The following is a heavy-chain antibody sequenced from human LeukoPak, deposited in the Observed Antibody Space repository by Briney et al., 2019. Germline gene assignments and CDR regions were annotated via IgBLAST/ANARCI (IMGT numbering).Heavy chain of an antibody. V-gene: IGHV4-39*01. D-gene: IGHD1-14*01. CDR3: ARLSKPGWFDP. J-gene: IGHJ5*02. CDR1: GDSVSSSNYY. CDR2: IYYSGST. Sequence: SETLSLTCTVSGDSVSSSNYYWAWIRQPPGKGLEWIGNIYYSGSTYYNPSLTSRLTISVDTSKNQFSLKLTAVTAADTAVYYCARLSKPGWFDPWGQGTLVTVSS.